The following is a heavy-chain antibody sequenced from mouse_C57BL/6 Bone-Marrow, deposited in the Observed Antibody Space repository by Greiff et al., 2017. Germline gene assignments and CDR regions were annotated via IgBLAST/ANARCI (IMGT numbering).Heavy chain of an antibody. Sequence: VKLMESGPGLVQPSQSLSITCTVSGFSLTSYGVHWVRQSPGKGLEWLGVIWSGGSTDYNAAFISRLSISKDNSKSQVFFKMNSLQADDTAIYYCARSYPLLYYYGSMDYWGQGTSVTVSS. V-gene: IGHV2-2*01. CDR2: IWSGGST. D-gene: IGHD1-1*01. CDR1: GFSLTSYG. J-gene: IGHJ4*01. CDR3: ARSYPLLYYYGSMDY.